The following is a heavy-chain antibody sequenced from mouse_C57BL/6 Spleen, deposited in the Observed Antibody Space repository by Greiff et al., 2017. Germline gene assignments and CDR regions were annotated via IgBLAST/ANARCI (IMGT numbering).Heavy chain of an antibody. D-gene: IGHD2-4*01. Sequence: DVHLVESEGGLVQPGSSMKLSCTASGFTFSDYYMAWVRQVPEKGLEWVANINYDGSSTYYLDSLKSRFIISRDNAKNILYLQMSSLKSEDTATYYCARAHYDYDVVDFDYWGQGTTLTVSS. CDR2: INYDGSST. CDR1: GFTFSDYY. V-gene: IGHV5-16*01. J-gene: IGHJ2*01. CDR3: ARAHYDYDVVDFDY.